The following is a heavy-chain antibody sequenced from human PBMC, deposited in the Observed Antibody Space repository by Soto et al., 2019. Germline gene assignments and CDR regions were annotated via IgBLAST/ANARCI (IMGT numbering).Heavy chain of an antibody. J-gene: IGHJ6*02. CDR3: FQPADGYNYFSYYYYGMDV. Sequence: SVKVSCKASVGTFSSYAISWVRQAPGQGLEWMGGIIPIFGTANYAQKFQGRVTITADESTSTANMELSSLRSEDTAVFYCFQPADGYNYFSYYYYGMDVWGQGTTVTVSS. D-gene: IGHD5-12*01. V-gene: IGHV1-69*13. CDR2: IIPIFGTA. CDR1: VGTFSSYA.